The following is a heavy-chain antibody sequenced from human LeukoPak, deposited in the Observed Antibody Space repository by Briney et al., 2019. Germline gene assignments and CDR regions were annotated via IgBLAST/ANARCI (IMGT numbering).Heavy chain of an antibody. CDR2: IKQDGSEK. CDR3: ARDGFVLRYFDWFPAPYYFDY. D-gene: IGHD3-9*01. J-gene: IGHJ4*02. Sequence: PGGSLRLSCAASGFTFTNAWMIWVRQAPGKGLEWVANIKQDGSEKYYVDSVRGRFTISRDNAKNSLYLQMNSLRAEDTAVYYCARDGFVLRYFDWFPAPYYFDYWGQGTLVTVSS. V-gene: IGHV3-7*01. CDR1: GFTFTNAW.